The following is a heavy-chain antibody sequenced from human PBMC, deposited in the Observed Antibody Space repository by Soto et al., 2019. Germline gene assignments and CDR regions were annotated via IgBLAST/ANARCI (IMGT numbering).Heavy chain of an antibody. J-gene: IGHJ6*02. D-gene: IGHD2-8*01. CDR2: IFHSGNT. CDR3: ARRTWGMDV. Sequence: SETLSLTCAVSSGPIDTTNWWSWVRQPPGKGLEWIGEIFHSGNTYYNPSLASRVTISVDTSKNQFSLNLRSVTAADTAVYYCARRTWGMDVWGQGTTVTVSS. V-gene: IGHV4-4*02. CDR1: SGPIDTTNW.